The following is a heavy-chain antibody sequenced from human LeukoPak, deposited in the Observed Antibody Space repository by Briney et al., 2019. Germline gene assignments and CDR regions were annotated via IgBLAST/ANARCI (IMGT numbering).Heavy chain of an antibody. V-gene: IGHV3-74*01. CDR3: ARDSIAAAGRGYFDY. Sequence: GGSLRLSCAASGFTFSSYWMHWVRQAPGKGLVWVSRINPDGSTTSYADSVKGRFTISRDNSKNTLYLQMNSLRAEDTAVYYCARDSIAAAGRGYFDYWGQGTLVTVSS. J-gene: IGHJ4*02. CDR2: INPDGSTT. D-gene: IGHD6-13*01. CDR1: GFTFSSYW.